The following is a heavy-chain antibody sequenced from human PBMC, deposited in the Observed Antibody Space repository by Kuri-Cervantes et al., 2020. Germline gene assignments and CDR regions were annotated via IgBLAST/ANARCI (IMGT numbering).Heavy chain of an antibody. CDR3: ARGFGIAVAGTDY. CDR2: INPSSGGT. CDR1: GYTFTGYY. V-gene: IGHV1-2*02. D-gene: IGHD6-19*01. Sequence: ASVKVSCKASGYTFTGYYIHWVRQAPGQGLEWMGWINPSSGGTIYAQKFQGRVTMTRDTSISTAYMELRSLRSDDTAVYYCARGFGIAVAGTDYWGQGTLVTVSS. J-gene: IGHJ4*02.